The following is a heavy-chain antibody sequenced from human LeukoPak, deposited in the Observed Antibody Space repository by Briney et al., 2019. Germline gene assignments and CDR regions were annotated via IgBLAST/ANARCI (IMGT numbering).Heavy chain of an antibody. CDR3: ARGITMIVVTSDAFDI. CDR1: GYTFTSYG. D-gene: IGHD3-22*01. Sequence: GASVKVSCKASGYTFTSYGISWVRQAPGQGLEWMGWISAYNGNTNYAQKLQGRVTMTTDTSTSTAYMELRSLRSDDTAVYYCARGITMIVVTSDAFDIWGQGTMVTVSS. V-gene: IGHV1-18*01. J-gene: IGHJ3*02. CDR2: ISAYNGNT.